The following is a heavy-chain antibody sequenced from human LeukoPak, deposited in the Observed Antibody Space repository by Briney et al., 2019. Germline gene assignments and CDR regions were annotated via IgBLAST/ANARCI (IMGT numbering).Heavy chain of an antibody. J-gene: IGHJ5*02. Sequence: GGSLRLSCAASGFTFSSYGMHWVRQAPGKGLEWVAVISYDGSNKYYADSVKGRFTISRDKSKNTLDLQMNSLRAEDTAVYYCAKDGSITAAGGFDPWGQRTLVTVSS. V-gene: IGHV3-30*18. CDR2: ISYDGSNK. CDR3: AKDGSITAAGGFDP. D-gene: IGHD6-13*01. CDR1: GFTFSSYG.